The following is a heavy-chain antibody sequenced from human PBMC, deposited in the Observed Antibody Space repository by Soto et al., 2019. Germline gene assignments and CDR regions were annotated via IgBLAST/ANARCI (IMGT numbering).Heavy chain of an antibody. CDR2: ISSTSKYI. CDR3: AGFPKASGGSCYSDY. J-gene: IGHJ4*02. Sequence: GGSLRLSCADSGFTFRTYSMSWVRQAPGKGLEWVSSISSTSKYIYYADSVKGRFTVSRDNAKNSLYLQMNSLRAEDTAVYFCAGFPKASGGSCYSDYWGQGTLVTVSS. V-gene: IGHV3-21*01. D-gene: IGHD2-15*01. CDR1: GFTFRTYS.